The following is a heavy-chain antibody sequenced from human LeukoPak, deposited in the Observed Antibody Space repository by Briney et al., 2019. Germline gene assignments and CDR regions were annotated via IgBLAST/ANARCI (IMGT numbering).Heavy chain of an antibody. CDR1: GYTFTSYG. CDR2: ISAYNGNT. D-gene: IGHD3-16*01. V-gene: IGHV1-18*01. CDR3: ARGQLRMITFGGVMGAFDI. Sequence: ASVKVSCKAPGYTFTSYGISWVRQAPGQGLEWMGWISAYNGNTNYAQKLQGRVTMTTDTSTSTAYMELRSLRSDDTAVYYCARGQLRMITFGGVMGAFDIWGQGTMVTVSS. J-gene: IGHJ3*02.